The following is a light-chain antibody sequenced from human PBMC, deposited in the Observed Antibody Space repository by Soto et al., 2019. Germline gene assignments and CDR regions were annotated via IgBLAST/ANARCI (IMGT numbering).Light chain of an antibody. J-gene: IGKJ5*01. V-gene: IGKV1-13*02. CDR3: QQFHSYPIT. CDR1: QDIRGA. Sequence: AIQVTQSPSSLSASVGDRVTMTCRASQDIRGALAWYQQKSGKPPNLLIYDVSTLEGGVPSRFSGRGSGTEFTLTIRSLQPEDFGTYYCQQFHSYPITFGHGTRLEIK. CDR2: DVS.